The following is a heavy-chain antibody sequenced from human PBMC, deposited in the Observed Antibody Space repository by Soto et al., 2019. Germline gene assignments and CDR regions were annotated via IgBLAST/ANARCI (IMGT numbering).Heavy chain of an antibody. CDR2: ISNDGNSE. Sequence: QVQLVESGGGGVQPGRSLRLSCAASGFTFSVFGMHWVRQAPGKGLEWVAVISNDGNSEHYADSVKGRFTISRDNSKNTFYLQMNSLSVEDTAVYYCATTITTIGVSSTGRGALLDNWGQGILVSVSS. CDR1: GFTFSVFG. J-gene: IGHJ4*02. CDR3: ATTITTIGVSSTGRGALLDN. D-gene: IGHD3-3*01. V-gene: IGHV3-30*03.